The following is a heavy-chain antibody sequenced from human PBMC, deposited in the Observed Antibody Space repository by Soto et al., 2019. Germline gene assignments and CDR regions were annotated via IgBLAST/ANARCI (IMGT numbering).Heavy chain of an antibody. D-gene: IGHD5-12*01. CDR1: GDTFSSFG. CDR3: AREGSGYNF. CDR2: IIPVFGRP. V-gene: IGHV1-69*13. J-gene: IGHJ1*01. Sequence: RASVKVSCKASGDTFSSFGISWVRQAPGQGLEWMGGIIPVFGRPNYAQRFRGRLTITADESTNTGYMELIDLRSEDTAVYYCAREGSGYNFWGQGTQVTVSS.